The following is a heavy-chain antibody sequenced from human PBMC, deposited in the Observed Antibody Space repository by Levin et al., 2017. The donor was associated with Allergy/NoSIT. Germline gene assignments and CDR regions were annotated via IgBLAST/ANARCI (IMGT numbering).Heavy chain of an antibody. Sequence: GESLKISCAASGFTFSSYAMSWVRQAPGKGLEWVSAISGSGGSTYYADSVKGRFTISRDNSKNTLYLQMNSLRAEDTAVYYCAKDKGSDYYGMDVWGQGTTVTVSS. CDR3: AKDKGSDYYGMDV. CDR1: GFTFSSYA. J-gene: IGHJ6*02. V-gene: IGHV3-23*01. CDR2: ISGSGGST.